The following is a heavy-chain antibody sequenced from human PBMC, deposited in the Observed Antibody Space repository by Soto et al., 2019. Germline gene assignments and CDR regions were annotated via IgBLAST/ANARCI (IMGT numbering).Heavy chain of an antibody. J-gene: IGHJ4*02. D-gene: IGHD5-12*01. CDR1: DFSFSTYN. Sequence: EEQLVESGGGLVPPGGSPRLTCAASDFSFSTYNMNWVRQAPGKGLEWLSYISSSSRTVYYADSVRGRFTISRDNAKNSSYLQMNSLRAEDTAVYYCARDLLGGYDRGLFDYWGQGTLVSVSS. CDR2: ISSSSRTV. V-gene: IGHV3-48*01. CDR3: ARDLLGGYDRGLFDY.